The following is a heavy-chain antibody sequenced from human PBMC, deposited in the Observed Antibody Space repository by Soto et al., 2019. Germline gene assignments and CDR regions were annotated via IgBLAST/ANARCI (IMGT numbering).Heavy chain of an antibody. CDR3: ARGHEYGGNSDAFDI. Sequence: QVRLVQSGAEVKKPGSSVKVSCKYSGGTFKTESINWLRQAPGQGLEWMGNILPAFGTADYAPKFQVRVTIAAVQATTTAYMDLSTLTSQDTAFYFCARGHEYGGNSDAFDIWGQRTLVTVSS. V-gene: IGHV1-69*13. J-gene: IGHJ3*02. D-gene: IGHD4-17*01. CDR2: ILPAFGTA. CDR1: GGTFKTES.